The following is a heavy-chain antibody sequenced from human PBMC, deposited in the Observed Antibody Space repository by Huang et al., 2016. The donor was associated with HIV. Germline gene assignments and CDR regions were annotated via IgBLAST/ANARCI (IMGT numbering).Heavy chain of an antibody. J-gene: IGHJ2*01. Sequence: EVQLVESGGGLVQPGGSLRLSCAASGFTFSCYWMHWVRQAPGKGLVGVSRINGDGGSTNYADSVKGRFTISRDNAKNTLYVQVNSLRAEDTAVYYCARGTRLTGLWYFDLWGRGTLVIVSS. CDR3: ARGTRLTGLWYFDL. D-gene: IGHD7-27*01. CDR2: INGDGGST. CDR1: GFTFSCYW. V-gene: IGHV3-74*01.